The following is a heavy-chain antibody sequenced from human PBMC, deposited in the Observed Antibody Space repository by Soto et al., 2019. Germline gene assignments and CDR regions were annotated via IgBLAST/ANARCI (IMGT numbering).Heavy chain of an antibody. Sequence: QVQLVESGGGVVQPGRSLRLSCAASGFTFSSYGMHWVRQAPGKGLEWVAVISYDGSNKYYADSVKGRFTISRDNSKNTLYLQMNSLRAEDTAVYYCAKDQPYYGFWSGQYNFDYWGQGTLVTVSS. CDR3: AKDQPYYGFWSGQYNFDY. V-gene: IGHV3-30*18. D-gene: IGHD3-3*01. CDR1: GFTFSSYG. CDR2: ISYDGSNK. J-gene: IGHJ4*02.